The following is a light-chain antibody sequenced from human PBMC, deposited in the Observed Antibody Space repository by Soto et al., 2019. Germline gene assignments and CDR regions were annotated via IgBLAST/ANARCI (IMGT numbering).Light chain of an antibody. CDR3: QQRRT. CDR2: GAS. J-gene: IGKJ1*01. V-gene: IGKV3-20*01. CDR1: QSVSSY. Sequence: EIVLTQSPGTLSLSPGERATLSCRASQSVSSYLAWYQQKPGQAPRLLIYGASSRATGIPDRFSGSGSGTDFTLTISRLEPEDFAVYYCQQRRTFGQGTKVDIK.